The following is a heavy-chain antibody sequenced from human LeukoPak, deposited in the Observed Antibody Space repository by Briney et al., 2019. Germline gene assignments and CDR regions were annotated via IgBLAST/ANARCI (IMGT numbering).Heavy chain of an antibody. CDR3: ARLGMGAPYYFDH. V-gene: IGHV4-61*02. CDR1: GGSISSLTYY. D-gene: IGHD1-26*01. J-gene: IGHJ4*02. CDR2: INTSGST. Sequence: SETLSLTCTASGGSISSLTYYWSWIRQPAGKGLDWIGRINTSGSTNYNPSLKSRVTISVDTSKNQFSLRLSSVTAADTAVYYCARLGMGAPYYFDHWGQGILVTVSS.